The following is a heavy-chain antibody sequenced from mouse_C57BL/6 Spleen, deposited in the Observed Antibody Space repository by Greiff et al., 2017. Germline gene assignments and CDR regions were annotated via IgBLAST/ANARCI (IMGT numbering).Heavy chain of an antibody. Sequence: EVQLQESGAELVRPGASVKLSCTASGFNIKDDYMHWVKQRPEQGLEWIGWIDPENGDTEYASKFQGKATITADTSSNTAYLQLSSLTSEDTAVYYCTSYYGSNYWGQGTTLTVSS. D-gene: IGHD1-1*01. V-gene: IGHV14-4*01. J-gene: IGHJ2*01. CDR3: TSYYGSNY. CDR2: IDPENGDT. CDR1: GFNIKDDY.